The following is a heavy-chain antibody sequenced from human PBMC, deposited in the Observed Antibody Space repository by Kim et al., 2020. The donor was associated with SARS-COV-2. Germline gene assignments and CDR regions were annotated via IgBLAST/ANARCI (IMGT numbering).Heavy chain of an antibody. CDR1: GFTFDDYA. V-gene: IGHV3-9*01. D-gene: IGHD5-12*01. Sequence: GGSLRLSCVASGFTFDDYAMHWVRQAPGKGLEWVSGISWNSGSIGYADSVKGRFTISRDNAKNSLYLQMNSLRAEDTALYYCAKGKGYSGYDPEPLRYYFDYWGQGTLVTVSS. J-gene: IGHJ4*02. CDR3: AKGKGYSGYDPEPLRYYFDY. CDR2: ISWNSGSI.